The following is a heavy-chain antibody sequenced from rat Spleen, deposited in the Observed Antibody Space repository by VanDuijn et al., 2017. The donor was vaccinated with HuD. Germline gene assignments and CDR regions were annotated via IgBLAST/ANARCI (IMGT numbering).Heavy chain of an antibody. J-gene: IGHJ1*01. Sequence: EVQLVESGGGLVQPGKSLKLSCVASGFTFNNYWMTWIRQAPGKGLEWVASITNIGGSTYYPDSVKGRFTISRDNAKSTLYLQMNSLRSEDTATYYCAGAGYLRDWYFDFWGPGTMVAVSS. CDR3: AGAGYLRDWYFDF. CDR2: ITNIGGST. D-gene: IGHD2-2*01. CDR1: GFTFNNYW. V-gene: IGHV5-31*01.